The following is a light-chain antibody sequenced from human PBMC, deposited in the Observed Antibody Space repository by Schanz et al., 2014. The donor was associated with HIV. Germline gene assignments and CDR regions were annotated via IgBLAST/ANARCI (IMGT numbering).Light chain of an antibody. CDR2: DAD. V-gene: IGKV3-11*01. CDR3: QQYKSPPLT. J-gene: IGKJ4*01. CDR1: EFVSTY. Sequence: EIVLTQSPATLSLSPGERASLSCRASEFVSTYLAWYQQKPGQPPRLLIYDADRRATGIPARFSGSGSGTDFTLSISRLEPEDFAVYYCQQYKSPPLTFGGGTKVEIK.